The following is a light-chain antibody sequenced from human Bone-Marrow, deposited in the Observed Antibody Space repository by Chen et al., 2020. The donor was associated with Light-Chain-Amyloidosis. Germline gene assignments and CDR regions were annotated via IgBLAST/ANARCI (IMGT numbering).Light chain of an antibody. J-gene: IGLJ2*01. CDR3: SSYTTSSTLV. CDR2: DVS. V-gene: IGLV2-14*03. CDR1: NSDIGASTY. Sequence: ITISCRGTNSDIGASTYVSWFQVHPGKAPKLMIYDVSNRPSGVSTRFSGSKSGNTASLTISGLQTEDEAEYYCSSYTTSSTLVFGAGTRLSVL.